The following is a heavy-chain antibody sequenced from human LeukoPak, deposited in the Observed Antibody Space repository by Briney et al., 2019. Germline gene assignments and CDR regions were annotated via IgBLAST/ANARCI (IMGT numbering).Heavy chain of an antibody. CDR2: IKQDGSEK. Sequence: GGSLRLSCAASGFTFSNYWMTWVRQAPGKGLEWVANIKQDGSEKYYVDSVKGRFTISRDNAKNSLYLQMNSLRAEDTAVYYCARDTDSSGYYATGPDYWGQGTLVTVSS. V-gene: IGHV3-7*01. D-gene: IGHD3-22*01. J-gene: IGHJ4*02. CDR3: ARDTDSSGYYATGPDY. CDR1: GFTFSNYW.